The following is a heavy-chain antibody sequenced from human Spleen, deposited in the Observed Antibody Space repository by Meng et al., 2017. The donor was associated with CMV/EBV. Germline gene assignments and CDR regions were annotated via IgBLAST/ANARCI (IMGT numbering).Heavy chain of an antibody. J-gene: IGHJ4*02. Sequence: SGYTFTSYGISWVRQAPGQGLEWMGWLSAYNGNTNYAQKLQGRVTMTTDTSTSTAYMELRSLRSDDTAVYYCARDLCSSTSCSIDYWGQGTLVTVSS. V-gene: IGHV1-18*01. CDR3: ARDLCSSTSCSIDY. CDR1: GYTFTSYG. D-gene: IGHD2-2*01. CDR2: LSAYNGNT.